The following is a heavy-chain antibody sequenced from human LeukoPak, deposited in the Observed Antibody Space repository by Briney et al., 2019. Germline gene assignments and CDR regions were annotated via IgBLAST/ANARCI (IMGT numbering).Heavy chain of an antibody. CDR1: GSTLSNYW. CDR3: VSGSLQSGYNFDY. J-gene: IGHJ4*02. D-gene: IGHD3-3*01. Sequence: PGGSLRLSCAASGSTLSNYWMHWIRQVPGKGLVWVSHIKYDGSATNYADSVKGRFTISRDNAKNTLYLQMNSLRAEDTAVYYCVSGSLQSGYNFDYWGQGALVTVSS. V-gene: IGHV3-74*01. CDR2: IKYDGSAT.